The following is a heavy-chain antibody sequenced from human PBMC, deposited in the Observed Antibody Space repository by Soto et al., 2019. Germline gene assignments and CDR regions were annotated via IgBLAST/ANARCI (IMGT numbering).Heavy chain of an antibody. CDR2: IYYSGNT. CDR3: ARGIYSTSSFFDS. D-gene: IGHD6-6*01. Sequence: SETLSLTCTVSGDSISTADYYWNWIRQPPGKGLEWIGYIYYSGNTYYIPSLKSRVTISVDTSKNQISLKLNSVTAADTAVYYCARGIYSTSSFFDSWGQGALVTVSS. V-gene: IGHV4-30-4*01. CDR1: GDSISTADYY. J-gene: IGHJ4*02.